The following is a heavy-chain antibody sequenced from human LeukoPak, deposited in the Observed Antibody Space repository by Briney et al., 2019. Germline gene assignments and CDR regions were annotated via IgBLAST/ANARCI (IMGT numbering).Heavy chain of an antibody. CDR2: ISSSGSTI. D-gene: IGHD5-18*01. CDR1: GFTFSSYE. J-gene: IGHJ4*02. Sequence: GGSLRLSCAASGFTFSSYEMNWVRQAPGKGLEWVSYISSSGSTIYYADSVKGRFTISRDNSKNSLYLQMSSLRAEDTAVYYCAREGRAMATGNFDYWGQGTLVTVSS. V-gene: IGHV3-48*03. CDR3: AREGRAMATGNFDY.